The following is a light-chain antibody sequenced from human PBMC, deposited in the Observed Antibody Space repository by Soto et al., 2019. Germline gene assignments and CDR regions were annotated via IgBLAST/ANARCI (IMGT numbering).Light chain of an antibody. V-gene: IGKV3-20*01. Sequence: EIVLTQSPGTLSLSPGERATLSCRASQSVSSSSLAWYQQKPGQAPRLLIYGASSRATGIPDRFSDSGSGTDFTLTISRLEPEDCAVFFCEQYGSSVPITFGQGTRLEIK. CDR3: EQYGSSVPIT. J-gene: IGKJ5*01. CDR2: GAS. CDR1: QSVSSSS.